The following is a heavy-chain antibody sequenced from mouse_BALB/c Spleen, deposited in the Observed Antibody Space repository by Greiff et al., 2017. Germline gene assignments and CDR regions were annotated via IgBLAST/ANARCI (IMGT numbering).Heavy chain of an antibody. V-gene: IGHV5-6-3*01. CDR3: ASLSYAMDY. Sequence: EVTLMESGGGLVQPGGSLKLSCAASGFTFSSYGMSWVRQTPDKRLELVATINSNGGSTYYPDSVKGRFPISRDHAKHTLYLQMSSLKSEDTAMYYCASLSYAMDYWGQGTSVTVSS. J-gene: IGHJ4*01. CDR1: GFTFSSYG. CDR2: INSNGGST. D-gene: IGHD6-1*01.